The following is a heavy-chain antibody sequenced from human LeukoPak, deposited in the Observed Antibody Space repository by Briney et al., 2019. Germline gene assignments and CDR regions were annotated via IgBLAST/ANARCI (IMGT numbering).Heavy chain of an antibody. CDR2: IEVGGAIT. D-gene: IGHD1-26*01. Sequence: GGSLRLSCAASGFTFSPYAMTWVRRAPGKGLEWVSTIEVGGAITHYAASVKGRFTISRDTSKKILYLQMDSLRPEDTVVYYCAKPLGGSYLFDRWGQGTLVTVSS. CDR1: GFTFSPYA. J-gene: IGHJ4*02. V-gene: IGHV3-23*01. CDR3: AKPLGGSYLFDR.